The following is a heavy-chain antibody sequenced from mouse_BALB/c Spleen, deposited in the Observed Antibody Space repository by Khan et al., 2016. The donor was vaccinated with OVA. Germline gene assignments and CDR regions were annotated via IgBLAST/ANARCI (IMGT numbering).Heavy chain of an antibody. V-gene: IGHV1-7*01. CDR2: INPTSGYT. CDR3: TRDRIDY. CDR1: GYTFTTYW. Sequence: QVRLQQSGAELAKPGASVKMSCKASGYTFTTYWMHWVKQRPGQGLEWIGYINPTSGYTDYNDKFKDRATFSADKSSSTAYMQLNSLTSEDSAVYYCTRDRIDYWGQGTTLTVSS. J-gene: IGHJ2*01.